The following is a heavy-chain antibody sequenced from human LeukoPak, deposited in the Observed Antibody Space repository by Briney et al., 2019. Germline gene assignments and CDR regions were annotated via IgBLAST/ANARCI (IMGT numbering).Heavy chain of an antibody. CDR3: ARGAYYYED. J-gene: IGHJ4*02. CDR2: ISSSSSTI. CDR1: GFTFSSHS. V-gene: IGHV3-48*01. D-gene: IGHD3-22*01. Sequence: GGSLRLSCAASGFTFSSHSMNWVRQAPGKGLEWVSYISSSSSTIYYADSVKGRFTISRDDAKNSLYLQMNSLRAEDTAVYYCARGAYYYEDWGQGTLVTVSS.